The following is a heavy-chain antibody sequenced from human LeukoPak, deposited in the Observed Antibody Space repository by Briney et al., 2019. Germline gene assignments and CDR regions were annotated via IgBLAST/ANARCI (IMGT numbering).Heavy chain of an antibody. CDR2: ISYSGTT. D-gene: IGHD1-26*01. CDR1: SASITSSPYF. J-gene: IGHJ4*02. Sequence: SETLSLTCTVSSASITSSPYFWGRIRQSPGKGLEWIGSISYSGTTYYNPSLKSRVTISVDTSKNQFSLQLNSVTPEDTAVYYCARDSQWVPFENWGQGTLVTVSS. V-gene: IGHV4-39*02. CDR3: ARDSQWVPFEN.